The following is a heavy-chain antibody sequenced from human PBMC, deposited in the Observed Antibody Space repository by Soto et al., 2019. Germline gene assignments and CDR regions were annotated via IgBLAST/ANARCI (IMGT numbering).Heavy chain of an antibody. CDR3: ARGSGYYYWDDY. CDR1: GYTFTSSG. D-gene: IGHD3-22*01. Sequence: ASVKVSCKASGYTFTSSGISWVRQAPGRGLEWMGWISAYNGNTNYAQTFQGRVTITRDTSASTAYMELSSLRSEDTAVYYCARGSGYYYWDDYWGQGTLVTVSS. V-gene: IGHV1-18*01. CDR2: ISAYNGNT. J-gene: IGHJ4*01.